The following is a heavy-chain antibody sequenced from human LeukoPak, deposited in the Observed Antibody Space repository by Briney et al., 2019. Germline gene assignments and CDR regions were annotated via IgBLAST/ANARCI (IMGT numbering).Heavy chain of an antibody. CDR1: GLTFSSYG. V-gene: IGHV3-30*02. D-gene: IGHD2-2*01. CDR3: AKDPLPYCSSTSCGLDY. Sequence: GGSLRLSCAASGLTFSSYGMHWVRQAPGKGLEWVAFIRYDGSNKYYADSVKGRFTISRDNSKNTLYLQMNSLRAEDTAVYYCAKDPLPYCSSTSCGLDYWGQGTLVTVSS. J-gene: IGHJ4*02. CDR2: IRYDGSNK.